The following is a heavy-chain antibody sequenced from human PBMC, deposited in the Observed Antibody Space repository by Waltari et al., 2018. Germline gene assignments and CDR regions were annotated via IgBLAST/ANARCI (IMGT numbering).Heavy chain of an antibody. CDR2: ISWDGGST. V-gene: IGHV3-43D*04. J-gene: IGHJ4*02. CDR3: AKDIGCDYGTDY. D-gene: IGHD4-17*01. CDR1: GFTFDDYA. Sequence: EVQLVESGGVVVQHGGSLRLSCAASGFTFDDYAMHWVRQAPGKGLEWVSLISWDGGSTYYADSVKGRFTISRDNSKNSLYLQMNSLRAEDTALYYCAKDIGCDYGTDYWGQGTLVTVSS.